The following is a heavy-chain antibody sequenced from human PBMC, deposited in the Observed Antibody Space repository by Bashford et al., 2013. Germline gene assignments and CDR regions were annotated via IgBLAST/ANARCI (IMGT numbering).Heavy chain of an antibody. V-gene: IGHV1-2*02. Sequence: ASVKVSCKASGYTFSDYYLHWVRQAPGQGLEWMGWINPNPNSGATKYAEMFQGRVTMTRDTSISTAYLELSRLRSDDTAVYYCARGLSDYPDYWGQGTLVTVSS. D-gene: IGHD1-26*01. CDR3: ARGLSDYPDY. CDR2: INPNPNSGAT. CDR1: GYTFSDYY. J-gene: IGHJ4*02.